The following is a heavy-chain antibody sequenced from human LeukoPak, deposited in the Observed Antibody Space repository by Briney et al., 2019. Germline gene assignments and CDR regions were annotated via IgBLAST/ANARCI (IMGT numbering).Heavy chain of an antibody. Sequence: GRSLRLSCAASGFTFSNYDMHWVRQAPRKGLEWVAVIWFDGSNKFYADSVKGRFTISRDNSKNTLYLQMNSLRAEDTAVYYCASSAGALIDCWGQGTLVIVSS. J-gene: IGHJ4*02. V-gene: IGHV3-33*01. CDR3: ASSAGALIDC. D-gene: IGHD6-19*01. CDR2: IWFDGSNK. CDR1: GFTFSNYD.